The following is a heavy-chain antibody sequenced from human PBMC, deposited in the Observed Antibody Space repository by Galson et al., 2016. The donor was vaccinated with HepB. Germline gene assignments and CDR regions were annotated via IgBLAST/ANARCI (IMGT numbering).Heavy chain of an antibody. Sequence: TLSLTCDVSGDSVSSNNWWSWVRQAPGKGLEWIGEVFHSGSTNFNPPFTSRATLTIYKSRNQVALNLRSVTAADTAVYYCARCNLLPAAYDFWGQGTLVTVSS. CDR1: GDSVSSNNW. J-gene: IGHJ4*02. D-gene: IGHD2-2*01. V-gene: IGHV4-4*02. CDR3: ARCNLLPAAYDF. CDR2: VFHSGST.